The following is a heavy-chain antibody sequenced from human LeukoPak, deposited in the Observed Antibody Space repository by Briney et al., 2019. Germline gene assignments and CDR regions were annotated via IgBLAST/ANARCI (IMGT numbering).Heavy chain of an antibody. CDR1: GGSFSGYY. V-gene: IGHV4-34*01. D-gene: IGHD3-10*01. CDR2: INHSGST. Sequence: SETLSLTCAVYGGSFSGYYWSWIRQPPGKGLEWIGEINHSGSTNYNPSLKSRVTISVDTSKNQFSLKLSSVTAADTAVYYCGRGEVWFKSYFDHWGEGTLVTVSS. J-gene: IGHJ4*02. CDR3: GRGEVWFKSYFDH.